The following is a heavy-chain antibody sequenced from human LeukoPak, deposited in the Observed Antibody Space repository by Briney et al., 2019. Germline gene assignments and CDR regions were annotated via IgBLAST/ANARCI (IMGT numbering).Heavy chain of an antibody. CDR1: GYSFTTYW. CDR3: TRRMEVRPHFDL. Sequence: GESLQISCKGSGYSFTTYWIGRVRQMPGKGLEWMGIIYPGDSDTRYSPSFQGQVTISADKSNSTAYLQWSSLKASDSAMYFCTRRMEVRPHFDLWGRGTLVTVSS. D-gene: IGHD1-7*01. V-gene: IGHV5-51*01. J-gene: IGHJ2*01. CDR2: IYPGDSDT.